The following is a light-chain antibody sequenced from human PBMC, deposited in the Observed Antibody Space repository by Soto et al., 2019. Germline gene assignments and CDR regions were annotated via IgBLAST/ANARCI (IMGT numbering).Light chain of an antibody. V-gene: IGKV1-5*01. Sequence: DIQMTQSPSTLSSYVGERVTIACRASQSISSWLAWYQQKPGKAPKVLIYDASSLESGVPSRFSGSGSGTEFSLTISSLQPDDFATYYCQQYNHYWTFGQGTKVDIK. CDR3: QQYNHYWT. J-gene: IGKJ1*01. CDR1: QSISSW. CDR2: DAS.